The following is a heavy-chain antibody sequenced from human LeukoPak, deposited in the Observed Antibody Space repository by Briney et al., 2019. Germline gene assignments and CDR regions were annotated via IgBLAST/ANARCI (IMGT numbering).Heavy chain of an antibody. Sequence: SETLSLTCAVYGGSFSGYYWSWIRQPPGKGLEWIGEINHSGSTNYNPSLKSRVTISVDTSKNQFSLKLSSVTAADTAVYYCVGAIQLWSNFDYWGQGTLVTVSS. CDR2: INHSGST. CDR3: VGAIQLWSNFDY. V-gene: IGHV4-34*01. D-gene: IGHD5-18*01. CDR1: GGSFSGYY. J-gene: IGHJ4*02.